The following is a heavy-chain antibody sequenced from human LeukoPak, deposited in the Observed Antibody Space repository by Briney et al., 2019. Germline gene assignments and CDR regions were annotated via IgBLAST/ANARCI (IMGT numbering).Heavy chain of an antibody. V-gene: IGHV3-74*01. CDR3: ARALTGTRNGLDV. D-gene: IGHD3-9*01. CDR2: ISHDGSST. J-gene: IGHJ3*01. CDR1: GFTFSSYW. Sequence: VGSLRLSCAASGFTFSSYWMQWVRQAPGKGLVWVSRISHDGSSTNSADSVKGRFTISRDNAKNTLYLQMDSLRAEDTAVYYYARALTGTRNGLDVWGQGTMVTVSS.